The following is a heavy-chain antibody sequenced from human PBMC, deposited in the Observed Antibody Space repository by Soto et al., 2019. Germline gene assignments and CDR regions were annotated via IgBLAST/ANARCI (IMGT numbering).Heavy chain of an antibody. CDR2: INTNTGNP. J-gene: IGHJ6*03. Sequence: QVPLVQSGSELKKPGASVKVSCKASGYTFTSYAMNWVRQAPGQGLEWMGWINTNTGNPTYAQGFTGRFVFSLDTSVSTAYLQICSLKAEDTAVYYCARDKTDYDFWSGSLYYMDVWGKGTTVTVSS. CDR1: GYTFTSYA. D-gene: IGHD3-3*01. CDR3: ARDKTDYDFWSGSLYYMDV. V-gene: IGHV7-4-1*01.